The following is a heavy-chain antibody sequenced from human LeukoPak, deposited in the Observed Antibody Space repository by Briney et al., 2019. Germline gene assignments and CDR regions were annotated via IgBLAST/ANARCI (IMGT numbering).Heavy chain of an antibody. Sequence: AGGSLRLSWAASGFTFSSYAMSWVRQAPGKGLEWVSAISGSGGSTYYADSVEGRFTISRDNSKKTLYLQMNRMRAEDTAVYYCAKDQCGGSYLCLGDYWGQGTLVTVS. V-gene: IGHV3-23*01. CDR2: ISGSGGST. D-gene: IGHD1-26*01. J-gene: IGHJ4*02. CDR3: AKDQCGGSYLCLGDY. CDR1: GFTFSSYA.